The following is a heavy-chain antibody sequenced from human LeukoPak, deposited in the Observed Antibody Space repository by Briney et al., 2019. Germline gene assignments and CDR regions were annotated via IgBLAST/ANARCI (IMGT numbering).Heavy chain of an antibody. J-gene: IGHJ4*02. CDR1: GFTFSSYW. CDR3: ARFKDVLRFLEWLPGDY. CDR2: IKQDGSEK. D-gene: IGHD3-3*01. V-gene: IGHV3-7*01. Sequence: PGGSLRLSCAASGFTFSSYWMSWVRQAPGKGLEWVANIKQDGSEKYYVDSVKGRFTISRDNAKNSLYLQMNSLRAEDTAVYYCARFKDVLRFLEWLPGDYWGQGTLVTVSS.